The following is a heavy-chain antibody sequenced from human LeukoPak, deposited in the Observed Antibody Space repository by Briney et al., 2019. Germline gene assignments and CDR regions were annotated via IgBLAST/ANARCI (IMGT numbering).Heavy chain of an antibody. CDR1: GFTFSSYA. J-gene: IGHJ1*01. Sequence: PGGSLRLSCAASGFTFSSYAMSWVRQAPGKGLEWVSAISGSGGSTYYADSVKGRFTISRDNAKNSLYLQMNSLRAEDTAVYYCARVSHSRPRHWGQGTLVTVSS. CDR2: ISGSGGST. V-gene: IGHV3-23*01. CDR3: ARVSHSRPRH. D-gene: IGHD6-13*01.